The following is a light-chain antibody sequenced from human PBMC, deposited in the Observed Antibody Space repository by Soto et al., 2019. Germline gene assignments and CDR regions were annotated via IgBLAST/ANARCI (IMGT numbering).Light chain of an antibody. Sequence: EIVLTQSPGTLSLSPGERATLSFRASQSVSSSYLAWYQHKPGKAPRLLIYGASSRATGIPDRFSGSGSGTDFTLTISRLEPEDFAVYYCQHYGSLVLTFGGGTKVEIK. CDR1: QSVSSSY. J-gene: IGKJ4*01. V-gene: IGKV3-20*01. CDR3: QHYGSLVLT. CDR2: GAS.